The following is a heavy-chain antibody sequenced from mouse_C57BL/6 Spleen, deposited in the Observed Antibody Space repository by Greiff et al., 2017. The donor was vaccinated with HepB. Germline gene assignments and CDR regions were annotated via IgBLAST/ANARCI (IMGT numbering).Heavy chain of an antibody. D-gene: IGHD1-1*01. CDR3: ARGYYGTLYAMDY. V-gene: IGHV1-82*01. Sequence: QVQLQQSGPELVKPGASVKISCKASGYAFSSSGMNWVKQRPGKGLEWIGRIYPGDGDTNYNGKFKGKATLTADKSSSTAYMQLSSLTSEDSAVYFCARGYYGTLYAMDYWGQGTSVTVSS. CDR1: GYAFSSSG. J-gene: IGHJ4*01. CDR2: IYPGDGDT.